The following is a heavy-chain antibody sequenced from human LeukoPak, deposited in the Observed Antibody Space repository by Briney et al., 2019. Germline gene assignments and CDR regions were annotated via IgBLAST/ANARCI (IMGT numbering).Heavy chain of an antibody. J-gene: IGHJ3*02. CDR1: GASISSDY. CDR2: IFFSGST. D-gene: IGHD5-24*01. Sequence: PSETLSLTCIVSGASISSDYWSWIRQPPGKGLEWIGYIFFSGSTNYNPSLKSRVTMSVDTSKNQFSLNLSSVTAADTAVYYCARGEMATIEDVFDIWGQGTMVTVSS. V-gene: IGHV4-59*01. CDR3: ARGEMATIEDVFDI.